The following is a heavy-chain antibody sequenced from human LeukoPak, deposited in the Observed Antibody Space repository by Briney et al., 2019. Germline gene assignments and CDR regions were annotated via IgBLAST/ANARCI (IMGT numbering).Heavy chain of an antibody. CDR1: GFTFSSYA. D-gene: IGHD3-22*01. CDR3: AKDLSHRDYFDSSGSYPGYFDY. CDR2: ISGSGDNT. V-gene: IGHV3-23*01. Sequence: GGSLRLSCEVSGFTFSSYAMSWVRQAPGKGLEWVSAISGSGDNTYYADSVKGRFTISRDNSRNTLYLQMNSLRADDTAVYYCAKDLSHRDYFDSSGSYPGYFDYWGQGTLVTVSS. J-gene: IGHJ4*02.